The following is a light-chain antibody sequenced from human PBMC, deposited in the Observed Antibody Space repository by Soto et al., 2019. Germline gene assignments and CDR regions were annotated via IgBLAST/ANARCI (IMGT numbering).Light chain of an antibody. J-gene: IGLJ2*01. CDR2: SNN. Sequence: QAVLTQPPSASGTPGQSVTISCSGSSSNIGSNTVNWYQQLPGTAPKLLSYSNNQRPSGVPDRFSGSKSGTSASLAISGLQSEDEADYYCAAWDDSLNGHVVFGGGTQLTVL. V-gene: IGLV1-44*01. CDR3: AAWDDSLNGHVV. CDR1: SSNIGSNT.